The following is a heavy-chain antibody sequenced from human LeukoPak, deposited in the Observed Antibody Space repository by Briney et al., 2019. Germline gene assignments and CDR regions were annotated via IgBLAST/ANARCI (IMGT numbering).Heavy chain of an antibody. D-gene: IGHD5-18*01. CDR2: ISGSGDST. J-gene: IGHJ4*02. Sequence: GGSLRLSCAASGFTFSSYAMNWVRQAPGKGLEWVSTISGSGDSTYYADSVKGRFTISRDNSKNTLYLQMNSLRAEDTAVYYCARDRGYSCGYWGQGTLVTVSS. CDR3: ARDRGYSCGY. V-gene: IGHV3-23*01. CDR1: GFTFSSYA.